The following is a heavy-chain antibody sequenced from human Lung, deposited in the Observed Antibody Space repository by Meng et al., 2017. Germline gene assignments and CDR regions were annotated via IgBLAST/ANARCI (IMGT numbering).Heavy chain of an antibody. Sequence: VRLVGLGGGLVQPGGSLRLSCAFSGFTFSTAAMCWVRQGPGKGLEWVSSINIGGATTWFADSVKGRFTISRDNSKNTLYLQMNSLRAEDTAVYYCAKEIRPNDYWGQGTLVTVSS. CDR2: INIGGATT. CDR3: AKEIRPNDY. CDR1: GFTFSTAA. J-gene: IGHJ4*02. V-gene: IGHV3-23*04.